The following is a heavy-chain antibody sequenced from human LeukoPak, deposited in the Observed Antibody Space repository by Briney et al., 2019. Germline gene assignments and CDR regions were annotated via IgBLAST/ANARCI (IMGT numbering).Heavy chain of an antibody. V-gene: IGHV3-23*01. J-gene: IGHJ6*03. CDR1: GFTFTNYG. CDR3: AKDSGGTYFYYYHYMDV. Sequence: GGSLRLSCVDSGFTFTNYGMSWVRQTPGKGLEYVSSISPPGGTTYCADSVKGRFFVSRDNSKNTVYLQMSSLRVDDTAVYYCAKDSGGTYFYYYHYMDVWGKGTTVTVSS. D-gene: IGHD1-26*01. CDR2: ISPPGGTT.